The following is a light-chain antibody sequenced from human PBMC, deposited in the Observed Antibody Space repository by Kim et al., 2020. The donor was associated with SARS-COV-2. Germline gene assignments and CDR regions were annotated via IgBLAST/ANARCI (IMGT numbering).Light chain of an antibody. CDR3: QSYDSSTPCV. Sequence: NFMLTQSPSVSESPGETVTISCTRSSGSIASNYVQWYQQRLGSAPNTVIYEDNQRPSGVPARFSGSIDSSSNSASLTISGLRTEDEADYYCQSYDSSTPCVFGGGTQLTVL. J-gene: IGLJ3*02. CDR2: EDN. CDR1: SGSIASNY. V-gene: IGLV6-57*03.